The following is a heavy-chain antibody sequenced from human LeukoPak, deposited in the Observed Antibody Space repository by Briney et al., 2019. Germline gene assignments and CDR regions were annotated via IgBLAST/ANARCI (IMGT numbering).Heavy chain of an antibody. CDR3: ARDSKDYGGNGIDH. J-gene: IGHJ4*02. CDR2: IYSGGST. V-gene: IGHV3-53*01. CDR1: GFTVSSNY. Sequence: GGSLRLSCAASGFTVSSNYMSWVRQAPGKGLEWVSVIYSGGSTYYADSVKGRFTISRDNSKNTLYLQMNSLRAEDTAVYYCARDSKDYGGNGIDHWGQGTLVTVSS. D-gene: IGHD4-23*01.